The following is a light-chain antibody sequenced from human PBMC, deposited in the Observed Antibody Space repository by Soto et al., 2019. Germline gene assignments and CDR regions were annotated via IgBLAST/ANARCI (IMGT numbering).Light chain of an antibody. J-gene: IGKJ3*01. Sequence: DIQMTQSPSSLSASVGDRVTITCRASQGISDYLAWYQQKPGKVPKLLIYAASTLQSGVPSRFSGSGFGTDFTLTISSLQPEDVATYYWQKYNSAPLFTFGPGTKVDIK. V-gene: IGKV1-27*01. CDR3: QKYNSAPLFT. CDR2: AAS. CDR1: QGISDY.